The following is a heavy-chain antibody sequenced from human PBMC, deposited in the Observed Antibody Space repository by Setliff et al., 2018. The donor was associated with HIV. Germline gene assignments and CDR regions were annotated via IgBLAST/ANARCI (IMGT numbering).Heavy chain of an antibody. V-gene: IGHV3-7*01. D-gene: IGHD3-22*01. CDR1: GFTFNKAW. CDR3: ARIYDSSAYYPHDAFDI. CDR2: IKQDGSEK. J-gene: IGHJ3*02. Sequence: GSLRLSCAASGFTFNKAWMTWVRQAPGKGLEWVANIKQDGSEKYCVDSVKGRFTISRDNAKNSLYLQMNSLRAEDTAVYYCARIYDSSAYYPHDAFDIWGQGTMVTVSS.